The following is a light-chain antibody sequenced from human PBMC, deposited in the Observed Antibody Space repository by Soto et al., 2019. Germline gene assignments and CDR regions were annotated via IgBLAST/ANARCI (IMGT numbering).Light chain of an antibody. V-gene: IGLV2-23*03. CDR1: SSDVGSYNL. CDR2: EGS. CDR3: CSFAGSNTFV. Sequence: QSALTQPASVSGSPGQSITLSCTGTSSDVGSYNLVSWYQQHPVKAPKLMIYEGSKRPSGVSNRFSGSKSGNTASLTISGLQADDEADYYCCSFAGSNTFVFGTGTKLTVL. J-gene: IGLJ1*01.